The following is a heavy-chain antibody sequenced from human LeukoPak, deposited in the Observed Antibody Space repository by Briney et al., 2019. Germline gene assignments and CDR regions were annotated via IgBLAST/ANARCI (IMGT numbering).Heavy chain of an antibody. CDR1: GFTFSDHY. V-gene: IGHV3-72*01. J-gene: IGHJ6*03. Sequence: GGSLRLSCAVSGFTFSDHYMDWVRQAPGKGLEWVGRTRNKANSYTTEYAASVKGRFTISRDDSKNSLYLQMNSLKTEDTAVYYCAREPAPHYYDSSGYSRDYYYYYYMDVWGKGTTASISS. CDR2: TRNKANSYTT. CDR3: AREPAPHYYDSSGYSRDYYYYYYMDV. D-gene: IGHD3-22*01.